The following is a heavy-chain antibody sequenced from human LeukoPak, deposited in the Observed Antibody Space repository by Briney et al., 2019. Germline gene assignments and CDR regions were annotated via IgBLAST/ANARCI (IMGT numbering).Heavy chain of an antibody. D-gene: IGHD3-22*01. V-gene: IGHV3-11*01. CDR3: ARDGDDNSGYYFAGH. CDR2: ISSSGSSI. CDR1: GFTFSDYY. J-gene: IGHJ4*02. Sequence: GGSLRLSCAASGFTFSDYYMSWIRQAPGKGLEGISYISSSGSSIYYADSVRGRFTISRDNAKNSLYLQMNSLRAEDTAVYYCARDGDDNSGYYFAGHWGQGTLVTVSS.